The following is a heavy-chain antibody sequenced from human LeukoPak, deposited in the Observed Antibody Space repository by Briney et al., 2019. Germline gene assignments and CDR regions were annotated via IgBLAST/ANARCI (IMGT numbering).Heavy chain of an antibody. J-gene: IGHJ4*02. V-gene: IGHV4-39*01. Sequence: PSETLSLTCTVSGGSISSSSYYWGWIRQPPGKGLEWIVSIYYSGSTYYNPSLKSRVTISVDTSKNQFSLKLSSVTAADTAVYYCARRVRITMIVAGPLNYFDYWGQGTLVTVSS. CDR2: IYYSGST. CDR3: ARRVRITMIVAGPLNYFDY. CDR1: GGSISSSSYY. D-gene: IGHD3-22*01.